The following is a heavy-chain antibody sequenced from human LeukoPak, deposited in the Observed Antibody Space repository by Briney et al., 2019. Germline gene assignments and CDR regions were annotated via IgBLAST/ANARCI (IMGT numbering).Heavy chain of an antibody. Sequence: KTGGSLRLSCAASGFTFSSYSMNWVRQAPGKGLEWVSSISSSSSYIYYADSVKGRFTISRDNAKNSLYLQMNSLRAEDTAVYYCARDWGEGIAAHHDYWGQGTLVTVSS. J-gene: IGHJ4*02. CDR1: GFTFSSYS. CDR2: ISSSSSYI. CDR3: ARDWGEGIAAHHDY. V-gene: IGHV3-21*01. D-gene: IGHD6-13*01.